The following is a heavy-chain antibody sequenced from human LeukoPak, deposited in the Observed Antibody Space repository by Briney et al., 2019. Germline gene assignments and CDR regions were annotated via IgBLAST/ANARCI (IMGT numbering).Heavy chain of an antibody. CDR2: ISYDGSNK. Sequence: GGSLRLSCAASGFTFSSYGMHWVRQAPGKGPEWVAVISYDGSNKYYADSVKGRFTISRDNSKNTLYLQMNSLRAEDTAVYYCAKELLAGTVDYWGQGTLVTVSS. J-gene: IGHJ4*02. D-gene: IGHD6-19*01. CDR3: AKELLAGTVDY. V-gene: IGHV3-30*18. CDR1: GFTFSSYG.